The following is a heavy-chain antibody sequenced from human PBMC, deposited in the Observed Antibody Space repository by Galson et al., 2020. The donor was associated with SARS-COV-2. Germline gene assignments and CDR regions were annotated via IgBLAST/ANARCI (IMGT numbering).Heavy chain of an antibody. D-gene: IGHD5-18*01. V-gene: IGHV1-2*02. CDR3: ARDGTAMVTNGFDI. CDR1: GYTFTGYY. CDR2: LNPNSGGT. Sequence: ASVKVSCKASGYTFTGYYMHWVRQAPGQGLAWMGWLNPNSGGTNYAQKVQGRVTMTRDTSISIAYMELSRLRSDDTAVYYCARDGTAMVTNGFDIWGQGTMVTVSS. J-gene: IGHJ3*02.